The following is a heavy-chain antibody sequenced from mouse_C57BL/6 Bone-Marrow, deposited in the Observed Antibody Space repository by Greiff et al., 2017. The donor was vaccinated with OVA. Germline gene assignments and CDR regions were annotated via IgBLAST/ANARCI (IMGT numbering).Heavy chain of an antibody. CDR2: IDPENGDT. Sequence: EVQVVESGAELVRPGASVKLSCTASGFNIKDDYMHWVKQRPEQGLEWIGWIDPENGDTEYASQFQGKATITADTSSNTAYLQLSSLTSEDTAVYYCTTIYYSNCAIDYWGQGTSVTVSS. V-gene: IGHV14-4*01. CDR1: GFNIKDDY. D-gene: IGHD2-5*01. J-gene: IGHJ4*01. CDR3: TTIYYSNCAIDY.